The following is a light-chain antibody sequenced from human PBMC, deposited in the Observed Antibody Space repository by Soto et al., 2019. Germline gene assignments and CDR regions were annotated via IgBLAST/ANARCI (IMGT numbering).Light chain of an antibody. CDR1: SSNIGSNT. J-gene: IGLJ2*01. V-gene: IGLV1-44*01. CDR2: SNN. Sequence: QCVLTQPPSASGTPGQRVTISCSGSSSNIGSNTVNWYQKLPGTAPELLIYSNNQRPSGVPDRFSGSKSGTSASLAISGLQSEDVADYYCAAWDDSLDGHVVFGGGTKLTVL. CDR3: AAWDDSLDGHVV.